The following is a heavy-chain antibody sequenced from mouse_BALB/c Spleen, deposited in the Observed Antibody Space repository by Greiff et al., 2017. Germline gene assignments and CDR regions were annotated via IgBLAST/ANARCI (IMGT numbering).Heavy chain of an antibody. Sequence: EVKLLESGPGLVKPSQSLSLTCTVTGYSITSDYAWNWIRQFPGNKLEWMGYISYSGSTSYNPSLKSRISITRDTSKNQFFLQLNSVTTEDTATYYCARGGDYYGYNYWGQGTTLTVSS. V-gene: IGHV3-2*02. J-gene: IGHJ2*01. CDR3: ARGGDYYGYNY. CDR2: ISYSGST. CDR1: GYSITSDYA. D-gene: IGHD1-2*01.